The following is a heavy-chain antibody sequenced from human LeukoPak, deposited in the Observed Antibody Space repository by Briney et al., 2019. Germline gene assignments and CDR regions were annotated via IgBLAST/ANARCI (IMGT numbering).Heavy chain of an antibody. CDR1: GGSISSYY. CDR3: ARDAYCSSTSCPFIIPPHYYFDY. Sequence: SETLSLTCTVSGGSISSYYWSWIRQPAGKGLEWVGRIYTSGSTDYNPSLKSRVTMSVDTSKNQFSLKLSSVTAADTAVYYCARDAYCSSTSCPFIIPPHYYFDYWGQGTLVTVSS. CDR2: IYTSGST. D-gene: IGHD2-2*01. J-gene: IGHJ4*02. V-gene: IGHV4-4*07.